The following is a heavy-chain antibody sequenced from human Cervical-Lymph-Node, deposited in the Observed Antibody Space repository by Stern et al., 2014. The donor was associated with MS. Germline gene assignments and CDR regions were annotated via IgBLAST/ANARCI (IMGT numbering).Heavy chain of an antibody. CDR3: AKPNLIAAAGHYFDY. CDR2: ISYDGSNK. J-gene: IGHJ4*02. Sequence: VQLVESGGGVVQPGRSLRLSCAASGFTFSSYGMHWVRQAPGKGLEWVAVISYDGSNKYYADSVKGRFTISRDNSKNTLYLQMNSLRAEDTAVYYCAKPNLIAAAGHYFDYWGQGTLVTVSS. D-gene: IGHD6-13*01. CDR1: GFTFSSYG. V-gene: IGHV3-30*18.